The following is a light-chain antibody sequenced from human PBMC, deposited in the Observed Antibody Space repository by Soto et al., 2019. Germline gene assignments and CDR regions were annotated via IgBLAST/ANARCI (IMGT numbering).Light chain of an antibody. Sequence: QSVLTQPASVSVSPGQSITISCTGTSSDVGGYNYVSWYQQHPGKAPKLMIYEVSNRPSGVSDRFSGSKSGNMASLTISGLQAEDEADYYCGSYTSSRIYVFGAGTKVTVL. CDR1: SSDVGGYNY. V-gene: IGLV2-14*01. J-gene: IGLJ1*01. CDR2: EVS. CDR3: GSYTSSRIYV.